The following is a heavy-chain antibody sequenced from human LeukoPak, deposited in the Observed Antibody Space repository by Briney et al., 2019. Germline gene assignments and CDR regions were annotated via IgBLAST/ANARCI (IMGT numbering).Heavy chain of an antibody. J-gene: IGHJ4*02. V-gene: IGHV3-21*04. Sequence: GGSLRLSCAASGFTFSSYSMNWVRQAPGKGLEWVSSIISSSSYIYYADSVKGRFTISRDNSKNTVYLQMNSLRGEDTAIYYCARGVTVTTDFWGQGTLVTVSS. CDR3: ARGVTVTTDF. D-gene: IGHD4-17*01. CDR2: IISSSSYI. CDR1: GFTFSSYS.